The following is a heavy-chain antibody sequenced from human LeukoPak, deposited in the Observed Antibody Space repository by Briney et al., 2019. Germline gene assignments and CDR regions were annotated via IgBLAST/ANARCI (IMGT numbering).Heavy chain of an antibody. V-gene: IGHV1-18*04. CDR3: ARSPSQDFWGGYYAPGYYMDV. CDR2: ISAYNGNT. D-gene: IGHD3-3*01. CDR1: GYSFTAYY. Sequence: ASVKVSRKASGYSFTAYYMHWVRQAPGQGLEWMGWISAYNGNTNYAQKLQGRVTMTTDTSTSTAYMELRSLRSDDTAVYYCARSPSQDFWGGYYAPGYYMDVWGKGTTVTVSS. J-gene: IGHJ6*03.